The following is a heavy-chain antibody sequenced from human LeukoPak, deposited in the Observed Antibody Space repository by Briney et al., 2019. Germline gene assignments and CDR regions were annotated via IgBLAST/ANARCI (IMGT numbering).Heavy chain of an antibody. J-gene: IGHJ6*02. CDR3: ARSQLPYGMDV. V-gene: IGHV3-23*01. Sequence: GGSLRLSCAASGFTFSSYAMSWVRQAPGKGLEWVSAISGSGDNTYYADSVKGRFTISRDNSKNTLYLRMNSLRAEDTAVYYCARSQLPYGMDVWGQGTTVTVSS. CDR2: ISGSGDNT. D-gene: IGHD5-24*01. CDR1: GFTFSSYA.